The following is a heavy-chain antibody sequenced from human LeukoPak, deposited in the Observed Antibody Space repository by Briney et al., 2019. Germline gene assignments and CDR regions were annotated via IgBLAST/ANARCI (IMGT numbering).Heavy chain of an antibody. J-gene: IGHJ5*02. V-gene: IGHV4-4*07. CDR1: GASITSFS. D-gene: IGHD1-1*01. CDR3: ARDWTTTPGNWFDP. Sequence: PSETLSLTCTVSGASITSFSWSCIRQPAEAGLEWIGRVHRSGNTDYNPSLKGRVTMSMDTSRNQLSLILNSVTAADTAVYYCARDWTTTPGNWFDPWGQGTLVTVSS. CDR2: VHRSGNT.